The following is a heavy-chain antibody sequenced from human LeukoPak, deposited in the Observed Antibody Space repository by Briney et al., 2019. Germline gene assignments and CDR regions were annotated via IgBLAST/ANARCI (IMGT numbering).Heavy chain of an antibody. CDR1: GFSFSTSGVG. D-gene: IGHD3-9*01. V-gene: IGHV2-5*02. Sequence: ESGPTLVKPTQTLTLTCTFSGFSFSTSGVGVGWIRQPPGKALEWLAVIYWDEDKRYRPSLKSRLTITKDTSKNQVVLTMTNMDPVDTATYYCARSPYYDILTGSRGTLDYWGRGILVTVSS. CDR3: ARSPYYDILTGSRGTLDY. CDR2: IYWDEDK. J-gene: IGHJ4*02.